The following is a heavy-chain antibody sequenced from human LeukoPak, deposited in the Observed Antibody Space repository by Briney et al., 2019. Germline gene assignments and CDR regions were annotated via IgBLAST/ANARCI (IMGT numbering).Heavy chain of an antibody. CDR3: ANDATQQQLSNLFYGMDV. J-gene: IGHJ6*02. D-gene: IGHD6-13*01. CDR1: GFTFSDYY. CDR2: ISSSSSYT. Sequence: GGSLRLSCAASGFTFSDYYMSWIRQAPGKGLEWVSYISSSSSYTNYADSVKGRFAISRDNSKNTMYLQMSSLRTEDTAVYFCANDATQQQLSNLFYGMDVWGQGTTVTVSS. V-gene: IGHV3-11*06.